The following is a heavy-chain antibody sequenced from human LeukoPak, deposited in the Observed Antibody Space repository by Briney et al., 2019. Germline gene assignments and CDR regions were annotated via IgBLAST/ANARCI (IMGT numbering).Heavy chain of an antibody. Sequence: GRIYTSGSTNYNPSLKSRVTMSVDTSKNQFSLKLSSVTAADTAVYYCASGPVYYDSSGTDYWGQGTLVTVSS. CDR3: ASGPVYYDSSGTDY. V-gene: IGHV4-4*07. CDR2: IYTSGST. J-gene: IGHJ4*02. D-gene: IGHD3-22*01.